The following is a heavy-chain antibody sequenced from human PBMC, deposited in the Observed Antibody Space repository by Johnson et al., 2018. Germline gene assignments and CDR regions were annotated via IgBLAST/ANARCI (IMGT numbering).Heavy chain of an antibody. J-gene: IGHJ6*02. CDR1: GGSISSYY. CDR3: ARDPFEGYYYCGMDV. D-gene: IGHD3-9*01. V-gene: IGHV4-59*01. CDR2: IYYSGTT. Sequence: QVQLQESGPGLVKPSETLSLTCTVSGGSISSYYWSWIRQPPGKGLEWIGFIYYSGTTNYNPSLKSRVTISLDTSKSQFSLRLSSVTAADTAVYYVARDPFEGYYYCGMDVWGQGTTVTVSS.